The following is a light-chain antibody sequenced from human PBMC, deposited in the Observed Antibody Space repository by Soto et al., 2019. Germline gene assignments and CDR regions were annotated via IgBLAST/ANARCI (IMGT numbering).Light chain of an antibody. CDR3: QQYGSSPLT. V-gene: IGKV3-20*01. J-gene: IGKJ1*01. Sequence: EIVMTQSPATMSVSPGERATLSCRASQSVRNNYLAWYQQKPGQAPRLLIYGASSRATGIPDRFSGSGSGTDFTLTISRLEPEDFAVYYCQQYGSSPLTFCQGTKVDIK. CDR2: GAS. CDR1: QSVRNNY.